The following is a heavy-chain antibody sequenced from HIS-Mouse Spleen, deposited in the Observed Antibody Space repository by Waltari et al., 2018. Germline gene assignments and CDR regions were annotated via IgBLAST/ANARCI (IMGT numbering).Heavy chain of an antibody. CDR3: ARVLYDFWSGYYDAFDI. CDR2: MNPNSGNT. D-gene: IGHD3-3*01. CDR1: GYTFTSSD. V-gene: IGHV1-8*01. J-gene: IGHJ3*02. Sequence: QVQLVQSGAEVKKPGASVKVSCKASGYTFTSSDINRVRQATGQGLEWMGWMNPNSGNTGYAQKFQGRVTMTRNTSISTAYMELSSLRSEDTAVYYCARVLYDFWSGYYDAFDIWGQGTMVTVSS.